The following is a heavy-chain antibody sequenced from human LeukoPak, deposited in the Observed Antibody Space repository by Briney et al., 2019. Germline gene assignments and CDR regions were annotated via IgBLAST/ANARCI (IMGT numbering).Heavy chain of an antibody. CDR2: IYGGGST. CDR1: GFTVSSNY. V-gene: IGHV3-66*01. CDR3: ARDAVGATPSAY. J-gene: IGHJ4*02. D-gene: IGHD1-26*01. Sequence: GGSLRLSCAASGFTVSSNYMSWVRQAPGKGLEWVSVIYGGGSTDYADSVKGRITISRDNSKNTLYLQMNSLRAEDTAVYYCARDAVGATPSAYWGQGTLVTVSS.